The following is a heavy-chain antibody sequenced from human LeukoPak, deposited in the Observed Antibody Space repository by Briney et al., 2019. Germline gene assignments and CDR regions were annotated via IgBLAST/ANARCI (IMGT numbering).Heavy chain of an antibody. J-gene: IGHJ4*02. Sequence: GGSLRLSCAASGFTFSSYAMSWVRQAPGKGLEWVSAISGSGGSTYYADSVKGRFTISRDNSKNTLYLQMNSMRAEDPAVYYCAKPPKDGDCPWYFDCWSQGTLVTVSS. CDR1: GFTFSSYA. CDR3: AKPPKDGDCPWYFDC. CDR2: ISGSGGST. V-gene: IGHV3-23*01. D-gene: IGHD2-21*02.